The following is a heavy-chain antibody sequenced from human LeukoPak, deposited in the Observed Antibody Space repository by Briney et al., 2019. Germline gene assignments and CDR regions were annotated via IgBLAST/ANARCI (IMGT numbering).Heavy chain of an antibody. J-gene: IGHJ4*02. D-gene: IGHD6-13*01. CDR3: ARALYSNNWYGFDC. V-gene: IGHV1-2*02. CDR1: GYTFSDYF. CDR2: INPSSGGT. Sequence: ASVKVSCKASGYTFSDYFMRWVRQAPGQGLEWRGWINPSSGGTKYAQKFQGRVTMTRDTSITTVYMELSSLRSDDTALYYCARALYSNNWYGFDCWGQGSLVTVSS.